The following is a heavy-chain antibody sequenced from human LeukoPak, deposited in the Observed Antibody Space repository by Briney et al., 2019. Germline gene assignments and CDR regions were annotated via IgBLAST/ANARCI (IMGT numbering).Heavy chain of an antibody. CDR2: INHSGST. J-gene: IGHJ4*02. V-gene: IGHV4-34*01. CDR3: ARSGSRWLQLPY. Sequence: SETLSLTCAVYGGSFSGYYWSWIRQPPGKGLEWIGEINHSGSTNYNPSLKSRVTISVDTSKNQFSLKLSSVTAADTAVYYCARSGSRWLQLPYWGQGTLVTVSS. CDR1: GGSFSGYY. D-gene: IGHD5-24*01.